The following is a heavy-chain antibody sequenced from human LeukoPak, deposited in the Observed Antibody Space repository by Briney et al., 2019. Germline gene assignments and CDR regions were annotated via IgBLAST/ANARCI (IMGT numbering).Heavy chain of an antibody. CDR3: ARDQGSSGYYSDDDDAFDI. J-gene: IGHJ3*02. D-gene: IGHD3-22*01. V-gene: IGHV1-69*13. CDR2: IIPIFGTA. CDR1: GGTFSSYA. Sequence: GASVKVSCKASGGTFSSYAIRWVRQAPGQGLGWMGGIIPIFGTANYAQKFQGGVTITADESTSTAYMELSSLRSEDTAVYYCARDQGSSGYYSDDDDAFDIWGQGTMVTVSS.